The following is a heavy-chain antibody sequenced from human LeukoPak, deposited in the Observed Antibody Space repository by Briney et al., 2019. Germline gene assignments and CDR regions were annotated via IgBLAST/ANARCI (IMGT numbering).Heavy chain of an antibody. CDR3: ASLARGGNWFDP. D-gene: IGHD3-10*01. CDR1: GGPFSGYY. CDR2: INHSGGT. V-gene: IGHV4-34*01. J-gene: IGHJ5*02. Sequence: SETLSLTCAVYGGPFSGYYWSWIRHPPGKGLEWIGEINHSGGTNYNPSLKSRVTISVDTSKNQFSLKLSSVTAADTAVYYCASLARGGNWFDPWGQGTLVTVSS.